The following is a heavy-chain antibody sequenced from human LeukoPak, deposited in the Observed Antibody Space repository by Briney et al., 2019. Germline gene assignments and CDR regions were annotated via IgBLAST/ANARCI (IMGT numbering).Heavy chain of an antibody. CDR1: GFSFGDYA. V-gene: IGHV3-49*04. Sequence: GGSLRLSCTASGFSFGDYAMSWVRQAPGKGQEWVGFIRSKLYGGTTQYAASVKGRFTISRDDSKSIAYLQMNSLKTEDTAVYYCTRLFSESSSWALDYWGQGSLVTVSS. CDR2: IRSKLYGGTT. J-gene: IGHJ4*02. CDR3: TRLFSESSSWALDY. D-gene: IGHD6-13*01.